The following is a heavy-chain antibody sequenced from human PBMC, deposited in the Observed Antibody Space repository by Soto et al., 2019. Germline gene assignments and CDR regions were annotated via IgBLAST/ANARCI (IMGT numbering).Heavy chain of an antibody. CDR2: VWYDGST. D-gene: IGHD6-13*01. J-gene: IGHJ4*02. Sequence: SETLSLTCTVSGGSISGYYWSWIRQPPGKGLEWIGYVWYDGSTNYNPSLKSRVTISVDTSKNQFSLKLSSVTAADTAVYYCARESRSWYGSIWDYWGQGTLVTVSS. CDR1: GGSISGYY. CDR3: ARESRSWYGSIWDY. V-gene: IGHV4-59*12.